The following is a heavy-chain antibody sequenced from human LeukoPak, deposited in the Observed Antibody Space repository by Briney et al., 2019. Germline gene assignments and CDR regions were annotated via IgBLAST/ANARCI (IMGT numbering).Heavy chain of an antibody. V-gene: IGHV4-34*01. Sequence: PSETLSLTCAIYGGSFSGYYWSWIRQPPRRELEGIGEINHSGSTNYNPSLKSRVTISVDTSKNQFSLKLGSVTAADTAVYYCARLGYYYGSVSYVMKRGRTCGYYYMDVWGKGTTVTISS. CDR3: ARLGYYYGSVSYVMKRGRTCGYYYMDV. D-gene: IGHD3-10*01. CDR1: GGSFSGYY. CDR2: INHSGST. J-gene: IGHJ6*03.